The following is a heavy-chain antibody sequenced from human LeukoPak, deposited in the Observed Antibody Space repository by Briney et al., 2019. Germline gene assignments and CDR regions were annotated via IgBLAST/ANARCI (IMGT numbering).Heavy chain of an antibody. J-gene: IGHJ4*02. Sequence: VASVKVSCKASGYTFTSYDINWVRQATGQGLEWMGWMNPNSGNTGYAQKFQGRVTITRNTSISTAYTELSSLRSEDTAVYYCARGVADDSSGVGDYWGQGTLVTVSS. V-gene: IGHV1-8*03. D-gene: IGHD3-22*01. CDR3: ARGVADDSSGVGDY. CDR2: MNPNSGNT. CDR1: GYTFTSYD.